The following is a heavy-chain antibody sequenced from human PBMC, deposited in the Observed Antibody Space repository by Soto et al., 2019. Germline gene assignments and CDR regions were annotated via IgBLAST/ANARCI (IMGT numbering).Heavy chain of an antibody. V-gene: IGHV4-59*01. CDR3: ARVGGDPCSSIELPAXDI. CDR1: GGSISSYY. CDR2: IYYSGST. D-gene: IGHD6-13*01. Sequence: SETLSLTCTVSGGSISSYYWSWIRQPPGKGLEWIGYIYYSGSTNYNPSLKSRVTISVDTSKNQFSLKLSSVTAADTAVYYCARVGGDPCSSIELPAXDIWGQGTMVTVSS. J-gene: IGHJ3*02.